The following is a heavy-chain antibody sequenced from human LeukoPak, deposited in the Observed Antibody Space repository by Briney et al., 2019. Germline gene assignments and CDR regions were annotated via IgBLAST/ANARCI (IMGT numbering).Heavy chain of an antibody. CDR1: GFTFDDYG. CDR2: IKQDGSDK. D-gene: IGHD4-17*01. V-gene: IGHV3-7*01. CDR3: ARGTTTVTPKHFDY. Sequence: GGSLRLSCAGSGFTFDDYGMNWVRQAPGKGLEWVANIKQDGSDKYYVDSVEGRFTISRDNAKNSLYLQMNSLRADDMAVYYCARGTTTVTPKHFDYWGQGTLVTVSS. J-gene: IGHJ4*02.